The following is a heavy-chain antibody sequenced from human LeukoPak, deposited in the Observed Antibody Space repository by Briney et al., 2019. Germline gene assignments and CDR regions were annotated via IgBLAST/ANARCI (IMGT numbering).Heavy chain of an antibody. CDR1: GGSFSGYY. J-gene: IGHJ4*02. V-gene: IGHV4-34*01. CDR3: ARGQGTVTTH. D-gene: IGHD4-17*01. Sequence: PSETLSLTCAVYGGSFSGYYWSWIRRPPGKGLEWIGEINHSGSTNYNPSLKSRVTISVDTSKNQFSLKLSSVTAAGTAVYYCARGQGTVTTHWGQGTLVTVSS. CDR2: INHSGST.